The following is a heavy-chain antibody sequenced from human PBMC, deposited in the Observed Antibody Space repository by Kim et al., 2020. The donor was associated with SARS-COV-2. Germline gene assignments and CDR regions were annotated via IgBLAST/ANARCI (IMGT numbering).Heavy chain of an antibody. J-gene: IGHJ4*01. CDR3: VRDVQWVFPFDY. CDR2: IKEDGSEK. CDR1: GFTFSGNC. D-gene: IGHD6-19*01. V-gene: IGHV3-7*01. Sequence: GGSLRLSCAASGFTFSGNCMSWVRQAPGKGLEWVANIKEDGSEKYYVDSVKGRFTISRDNAKNSLYLQMNSLRAEDTAVYYCVRDVQWVFPFDYWGHGTMVTVSS.